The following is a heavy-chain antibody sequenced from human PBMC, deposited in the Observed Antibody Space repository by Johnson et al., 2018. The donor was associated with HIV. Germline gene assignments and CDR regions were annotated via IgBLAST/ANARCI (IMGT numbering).Heavy chain of an antibody. CDR2: ISYDGSKT. CDR1: GFTFSSYA. Sequence: QVQLVESGGGVVQPGRSLRLSCAASGFTFSSYAMHWVRQAPGKGLEWVAVISYDGSKTYYANSVKGRFTISRDNSKNTLYLQMGRLRAEDKAVYYCARERVHDKSGLDAFDIWGQGTMVTVSS. J-gene: IGHJ3*02. D-gene: IGHD3-22*01. V-gene: IGHV3-30*14. CDR3: ARERVHDKSGLDAFDI.